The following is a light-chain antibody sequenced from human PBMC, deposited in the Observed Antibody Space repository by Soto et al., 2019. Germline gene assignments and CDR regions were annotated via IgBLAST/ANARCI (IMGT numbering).Light chain of an antibody. CDR1: VRDIGAYSY. V-gene: IGLV2-14*01. CDR3: SSYTTSYFYV. Sequence: QCSLTQPASLSGSPGQSITISCTGSVRDIGAYSYVSWYQQHPGKAPKLIIYGVKNRPSGVSNRFSASKSAFTASLTISGLQAEDEADYYCSSYTTSYFYVFGPGTKVNVL. J-gene: IGLJ1*01. CDR2: GVK.